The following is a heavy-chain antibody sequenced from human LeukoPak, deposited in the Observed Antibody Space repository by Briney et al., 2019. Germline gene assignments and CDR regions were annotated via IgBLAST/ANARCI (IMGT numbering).Heavy chain of an antibody. CDR2: IYTSGGT. CDR3: ARLLTGDAFDI. Sequence: PSETLSLTCTVSGGSIGSGTHYWSWIRQPAGKTLEWIGRIYTSGGTNYNPSLESRVTLSVDTSKNQFSLELSSVTAADTAVYYCARLLTGDAFDIWGQGTMVTVSS. V-gene: IGHV4-61*02. D-gene: IGHD7-27*01. CDR1: GGSIGSGTHY. J-gene: IGHJ3*02.